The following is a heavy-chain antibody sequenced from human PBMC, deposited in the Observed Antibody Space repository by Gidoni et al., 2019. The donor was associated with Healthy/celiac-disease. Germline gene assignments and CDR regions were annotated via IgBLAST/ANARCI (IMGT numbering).Heavy chain of an antibody. V-gene: IGHV3-15*07. D-gene: IGHD2-21*02. Sequence: GSLRLSCVASGFTFSTAWMNWVRQAPGKGLEWVGRIKSKTEGGTTDYAAPVKDRFTISRDDSKNTLFLQMSGLKTEDTAVYYCSTDCGGDGGGFDFWGQGTLVTVSS. CDR3: STDCGGDGGGFDF. CDR1: GFTFSTAW. J-gene: IGHJ4*02. CDR2: IKSKTEGGTT.